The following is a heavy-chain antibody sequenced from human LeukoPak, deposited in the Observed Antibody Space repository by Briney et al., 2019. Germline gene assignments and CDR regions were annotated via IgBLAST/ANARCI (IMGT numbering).Heavy chain of an antibody. D-gene: IGHD6-19*01. CDR3: ARVWGSGWYAYFQH. Sequence: SETLSLTCTVSGGSISSGSYYWSWIRQPAGKGLEWIGRIYTSGSTNYNPSLKSRVTISVDTSKNQFSLKLSSVTAADTAVYYCARVWGSGWYAYFQHWGQGTLATVSS. CDR2: IYTSGST. V-gene: IGHV4-61*02. J-gene: IGHJ1*01. CDR1: GGSISSGSYY.